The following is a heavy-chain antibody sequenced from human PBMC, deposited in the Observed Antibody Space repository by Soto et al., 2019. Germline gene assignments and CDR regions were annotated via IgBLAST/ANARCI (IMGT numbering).Heavy chain of an antibody. V-gene: IGHV4-39*07. J-gene: IGHJ4*02. Sequence: PSETLSLTCTVSGGSISSGDYYWSWIRQPPGTGLEWIGEVSHNGRSNYNPSLTGRVTISMHTAKNQFSLILNSVTAADTAVYYCARGQWSDRFLNWGQGALVTVSS. CDR3: ARGQWSDRFLN. D-gene: IGHD2-15*01. CDR2: VSHNGRS. CDR1: GGSISSGDYY.